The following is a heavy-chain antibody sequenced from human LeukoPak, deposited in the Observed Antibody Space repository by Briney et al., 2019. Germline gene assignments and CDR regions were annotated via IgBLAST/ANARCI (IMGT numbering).Heavy chain of an antibody. D-gene: IGHD3-3*01. CDR3: AKEGRDFRIGYPYYFDY. J-gene: IGHJ4*02. Sequence: PGGSLRLSCAASGFTFNSYGMHWVRQAPGKGLEWVAVIWYDGSNKYYADSVKGRFTISRDNSKNTLYLQINSLRAEDTAVYYCAKEGRDFRIGYPYYFDYWDQGTLVNVSS. CDR1: GFTFNSYG. V-gene: IGHV3-33*06. CDR2: IWYDGSNK.